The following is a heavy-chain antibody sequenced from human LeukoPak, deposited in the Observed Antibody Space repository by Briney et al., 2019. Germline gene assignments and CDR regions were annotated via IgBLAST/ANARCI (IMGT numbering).Heavy chain of an antibody. CDR1: GFTFSSY. CDR2: IYSGGSI. Sequence: GRSLRLSCAASGFTFSSYMSWVRQAPGKGLEWVSVIYSGGSIYYADSVKGRFTISRDKSKNTLYLQMNSLRAEDTAVYYCARPPYGGVDYWGQGTLVTVSS. D-gene: IGHD4-23*01. CDR3: ARPPYGGVDY. V-gene: IGHV3-66*04. J-gene: IGHJ4*02.